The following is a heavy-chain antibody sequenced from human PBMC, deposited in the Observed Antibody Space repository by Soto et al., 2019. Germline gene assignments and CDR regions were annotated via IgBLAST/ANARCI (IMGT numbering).Heavy chain of an antibody. CDR2: IWYDGSNK. Sequence: QVQLVESGGGVVEPGKSLRLSCAASGFTLSTYGMHWVRQAPGKGLEWVAVIWYDGSNKYHGDSLKGRFTISRDNSKNTLYLQINNLRAEDTAVYYCGGGGALGDTAVVDSWGQGTLVTVSS. CDR3: GGGGALGDTAVVDS. D-gene: IGHD5-18*01. V-gene: IGHV3-33*01. J-gene: IGHJ4*02. CDR1: GFTLSTYG.